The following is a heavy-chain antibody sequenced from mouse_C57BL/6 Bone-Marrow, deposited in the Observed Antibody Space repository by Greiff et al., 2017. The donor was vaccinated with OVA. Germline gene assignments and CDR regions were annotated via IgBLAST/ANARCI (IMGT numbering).Heavy chain of an antibody. CDR2: IDPSDSYT. J-gene: IGHJ3*01. Sequence: QVQLKESGAELVKPGASVKLSCKASGYTFTSYWMQWVKQRPGQGLEWIGEIDPSDSYTNYNQKFKGKATLTVDTSSSTAYMQLSSLTSEDSAVYYCARDYYGSEGFAYWGQGTLVTVSA. CDR3: ARDYYGSEGFAY. V-gene: IGHV1-50*01. CDR1: GYTFTSYW. D-gene: IGHD1-1*01.